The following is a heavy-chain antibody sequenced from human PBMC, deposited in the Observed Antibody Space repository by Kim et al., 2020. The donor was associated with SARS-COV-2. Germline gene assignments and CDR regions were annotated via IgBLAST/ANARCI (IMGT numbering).Heavy chain of an antibody. D-gene: IGHD5-12*01. J-gene: IGHJ4*02. Sequence: KYYADSVKGRFTISRDNSKNTLYLQMNSRRAEDTAVYYCARSGWLRFFDYWGQGTLVTVSS. V-gene: IGHV3-30*01. CDR2: K. CDR3: ARSGWLRFFDY.